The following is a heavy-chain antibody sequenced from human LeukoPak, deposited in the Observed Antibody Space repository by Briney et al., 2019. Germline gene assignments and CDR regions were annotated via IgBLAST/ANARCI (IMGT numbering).Heavy chain of an antibody. CDR2: IIPILGIA. J-gene: IGHJ5*02. V-gene: IGHV1-69*04. CDR1: GGTFSSYA. Sequence: SVKVSCKASGGTFSSYAISWVRQAPGQGLEWMGRIIPILGIANYAQKFQGRVTITADKSTSTAYMELSSLRSEDTAVYYCARDRAGTTRGAWSGWFDPWGQGTLVTVSS. CDR3: ARDRAGTTRGAWSGWFDP. D-gene: IGHD1-7*01.